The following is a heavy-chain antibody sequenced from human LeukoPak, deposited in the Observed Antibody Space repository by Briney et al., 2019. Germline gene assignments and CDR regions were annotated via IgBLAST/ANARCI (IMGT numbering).Heavy chain of an antibody. J-gene: IGHJ1*01. CDR2: ISHSGST. D-gene: IGHD2-15*01. CDR1: GYSISSGYS. V-gene: IGHV4-38-2*02. CDR3: ATIVVVEAATEYFQD. Sequence: SETLSLTCTVSGYSISSGYSWGWIRQPPGKGLEWIGSISHSGSTYSNPSLKSRVTISLDTSKNQFSLRLSSVTAADTAVYYCATIVVVEAATEYFQDWGQGTLVTVSS.